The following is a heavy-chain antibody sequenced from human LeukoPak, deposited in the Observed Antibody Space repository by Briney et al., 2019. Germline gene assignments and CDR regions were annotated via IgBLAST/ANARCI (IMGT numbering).Heavy chain of an antibody. CDR1: GYSFTSYD. V-gene: IGHV1-8*03. Sequence: ASVKVSCKASGYSFTSYDINWVRQATGQGLEWMGWMNPNSGSTGYAQKFQGRVTITRNTSISTAYMELSGLRSEDTAVYYCARGRLTGYPYYVEYWGQGTLVTVSS. CDR2: MNPNSGST. CDR3: ARGRLTGYPYYVEY. J-gene: IGHJ4*02. D-gene: IGHD5-12*01.